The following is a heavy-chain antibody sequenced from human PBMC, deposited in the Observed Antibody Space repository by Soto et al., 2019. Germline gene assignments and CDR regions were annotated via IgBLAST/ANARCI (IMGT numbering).Heavy chain of an antibody. J-gene: IGHJ4*02. CDR3: ARWRGAVTTPGFMGPLDY. CDR2: ITPIFATT. D-gene: IGHD3-3*01. V-gene: IGHV1-69*01. Sequence: QGQLVQSGTEVKKPGSSVKVSCRASGATFSTLTISWVRQAPGQGPEWMGGITPIFATTKYAQKLQGRVTIPADASTNTVYMELSSLRSEDTALYYCARWRGAVTTPGFMGPLDYWGQGTLVTVSS. CDR1: GATFSTLT.